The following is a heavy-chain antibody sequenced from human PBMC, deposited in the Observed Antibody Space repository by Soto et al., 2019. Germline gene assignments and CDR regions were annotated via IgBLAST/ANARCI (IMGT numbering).Heavy chain of an antibody. CDR3: ARGNRIEPFDI. CDR2: ISAYNGST. D-gene: IGHD2-15*01. V-gene: IGHV1-18*01. CDR1: GYTFTSYG. J-gene: IGHJ3*02. Sequence: ASVKVSCKASGYTFTSYGFSWVRQAPGQGLEWMGWISAYNGSTNYAQKLQGRVTMTTDTSTSTAYMELRSLRSDDTAVYVCARGNRIEPFDICGQGTMVTVSS.